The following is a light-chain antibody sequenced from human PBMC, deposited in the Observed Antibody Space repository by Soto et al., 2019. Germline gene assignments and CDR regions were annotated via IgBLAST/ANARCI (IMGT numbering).Light chain of an antibody. Sequence: QSALTQPASVSGSPGQSITISCTGSSSDIGGSNYVSWYQQHPGKAPKLMIYDVSKRPSGVPDRFSGSKSGNTASLTISGLQIEDEADYYCCSFAGRFVFGTGTKVTVL. CDR3: CSFAGRFV. CDR2: DVS. V-gene: IGLV2-11*01. CDR1: SSDIGGSNY. J-gene: IGLJ1*01.